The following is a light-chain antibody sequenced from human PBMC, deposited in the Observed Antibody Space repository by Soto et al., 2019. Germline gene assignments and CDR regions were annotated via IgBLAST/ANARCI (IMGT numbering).Light chain of an antibody. CDR3: SSYTSSSTVI. Sequence: QSALTQPASVSGSPGQSITISCTGTSSDVGDYNYISWYQQHPGKAPKFIIYDVRNRPSGVSNRFSGSRSGNTASLTISGLQAEDEADYYCSSYTSSSTVIFGGGTKVTVL. CDR1: SSDVGDYNY. CDR2: DVR. V-gene: IGLV2-14*01. J-gene: IGLJ2*01.